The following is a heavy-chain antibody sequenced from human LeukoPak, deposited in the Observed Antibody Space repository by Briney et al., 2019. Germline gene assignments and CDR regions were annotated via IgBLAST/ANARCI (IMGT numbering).Heavy chain of an antibody. Sequence: GGSLRLSCAASGFTLSSYSMHWVRQAPGKGLEYVSAISYNGGSTYYANSVKGRFTISRDSSKNTLYLQMGSLRTEDMAVYYCARVAAVGTAAFDIWGQGTMVTVSS. D-gene: IGHD6-13*01. CDR1: GFTLSSYS. V-gene: IGHV3-64*01. CDR3: ARVAAVGTAAFDI. CDR2: ISYNGGST. J-gene: IGHJ3*02.